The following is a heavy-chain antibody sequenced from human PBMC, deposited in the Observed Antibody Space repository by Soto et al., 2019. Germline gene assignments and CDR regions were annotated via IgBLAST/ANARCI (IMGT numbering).Heavy chain of an antibody. D-gene: IGHD3-10*01. V-gene: IGHV3-11*05. CDR1: GFTFSDFY. CDR2: ISSSSSYT. CDR3: ARDRSYYGSGRGWFDP. J-gene: IGHJ5*02. Sequence: QVHLVESGGGLVKPGGSLRLSCAASGFTFSDFYMSWIRQAPGKGLEWISYISSSSSYTNYADSVKGRFTISRDDAKSXLFLQMNSLRAEDTAVYYCARDRSYYGSGRGWFDPWGQGTLVTVSS.